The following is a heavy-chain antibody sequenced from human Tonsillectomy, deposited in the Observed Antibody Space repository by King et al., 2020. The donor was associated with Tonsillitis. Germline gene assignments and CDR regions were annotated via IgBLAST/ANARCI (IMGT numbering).Heavy chain of an antibody. CDR3: ARPLEMYYYDTSAYSPTAFDI. CDR2: IYYSGST. J-gene: IGHJ3*02. CDR1: GGSISSSSYY. D-gene: IGHD3-22*01. Sequence: LQLQESGPGLVKPSETLSLTCTVSGGSISSSSYYWGWIRQPPGKGLEWIGSIYYSGSTYYNPSLKSRVTISVDTSKHQFSLKLSSVTAADTAVYYCARPLEMYYYDTSAYSPTAFDIWGQGTMVTVSS. V-gene: IGHV4-39*01.